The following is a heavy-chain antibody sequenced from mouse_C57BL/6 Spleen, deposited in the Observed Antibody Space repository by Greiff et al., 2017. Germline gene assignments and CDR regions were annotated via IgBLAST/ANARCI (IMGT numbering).Heavy chain of an antibody. CDR2: INPNNGGT. CDR3: AREGFNTTVVAYYFDY. V-gene: IGHV1-22*01. Sequence: EVQLQESGPELVKPGASVKMSCKASGYTFTDYNMHWVKQSHGKSLEWIGYINPNNGGTSYNQKFKGKATLTVNKSSSTAYMELRSLTSEESAVYYCAREGFNTTVVAYYFDYWGQGTTLTVSS. J-gene: IGHJ2*01. CDR1: GYTFTDYN. D-gene: IGHD1-1*01.